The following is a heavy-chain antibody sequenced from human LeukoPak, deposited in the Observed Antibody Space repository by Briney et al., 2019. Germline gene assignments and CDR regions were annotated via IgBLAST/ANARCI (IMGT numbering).Heavy chain of an antibody. J-gene: IGHJ3*02. V-gene: IGHV4-59*01. D-gene: IGHD1-1*01. CDR1: GGSLSSYY. CDR3: ARQLGFDAFDI. Sequence: PSETLSLTCTVSGGSLSSYYWSWIRQPPGKGLEWIGYIYYSGSTNYNPSLKSRVTISVDTSKNQFSLKLSSVTAADTAVYYCARQLGFDAFDIWGQGTMVTVSS. CDR2: IYYSGST.